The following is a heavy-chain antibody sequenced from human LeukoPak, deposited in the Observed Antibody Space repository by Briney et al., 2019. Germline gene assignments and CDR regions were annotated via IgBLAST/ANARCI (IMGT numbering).Heavy chain of an antibody. CDR2: IYHSGST. J-gene: IGHJ4*02. CDR1: GYSIRSGDY. D-gene: IGHD4/OR15-4a*01. Sequence: PPETPSLTCAVSGYSIRSGDYWGWLRQSPGKGLEWIGSIYHSGSTHYNPSLKSRVTISVDTSKNQFSLMLSSVTAADTAVYYCARNRSMTITPGFGHWGQGPLVTVSS. V-gene: IGHV4-38-2*01. CDR3: ARNRSMTITPGFGH.